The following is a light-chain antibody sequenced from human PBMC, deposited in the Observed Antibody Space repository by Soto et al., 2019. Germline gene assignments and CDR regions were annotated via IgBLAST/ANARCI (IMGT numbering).Light chain of an antibody. J-gene: IGLJ2*01. Sequence: QSVLTQPPSASGTPGQRVTISCSGSRYNIGSNTVNWYQQVPGTAPRLLIHRDHQRPSGVPDRFSGSKSGTSASLAISGLQSEDEADYDCAAWDDSLNGYVVFGGGTKVTVL. CDR3: AAWDDSLNGYVV. CDR2: RDH. CDR1: RYNIGSNT. V-gene: IGLV1-44*01.